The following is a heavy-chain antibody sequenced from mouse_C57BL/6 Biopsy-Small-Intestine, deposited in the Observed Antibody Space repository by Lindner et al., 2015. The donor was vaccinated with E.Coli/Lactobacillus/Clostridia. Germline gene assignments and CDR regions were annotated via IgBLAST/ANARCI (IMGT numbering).Heavy chain of an antibody. CDR3: ARHEEGIYYGNFYFDH. D-gene: IGHD2-1*01. V-gene: IGHV1-62-2*01. J-gene: IGHJ2*01. CDR2: FYPGSGSV. Sequence: VQLQESGVELVKPGASVKLSCKASGYTFTEYNICWVKQRSGQGLEWIGWFYPGSGSVMYNEKFKDKATLTADKSSSTVYMELNRLTSEDSAVYFCARHEEGIYYGNFYFDHWGQGTTLTVSS. CDR1: GYTFTEYN.